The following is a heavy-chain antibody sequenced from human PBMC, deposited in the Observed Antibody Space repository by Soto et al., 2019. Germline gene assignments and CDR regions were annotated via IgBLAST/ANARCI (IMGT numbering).Heavy chain of an antibody. CDR2: ISGSGGST. J-gene: IGHJ4*02. CDR3: PKDGHKPIQAALRYFDWQTPGSFDY. Sequence: PGGSLRLSCAASGFTFSSYAMSWVRQAPGKGLEWVSAISGSGGSTYYADSVKGRFTISRDNSKNTLYLQMNSLRAEDTAVYYCPKDGHKPIQAALRYFDWQTPGSFDYWGQGTLVTVSS. D-gene: IGHD3-9*01. CDR1: GFTFSSYA. V-gene: IGHV3-23*01.